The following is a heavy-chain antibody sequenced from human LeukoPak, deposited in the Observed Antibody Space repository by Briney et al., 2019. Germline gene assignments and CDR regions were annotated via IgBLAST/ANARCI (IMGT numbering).Heavy chain of an antibody. CDR2: ISASGFSP. D-gene: IGHD2-15*01. Sequence: PGGSLRLSCAASGFTFSNYALSWVRQAPGEGLEWVSGISASGFSPYYADSVKGRFTISRDSSKNTLYLQVNSLRAEDTAVYYCAKALAPYCSGGSCEGGDAFDIWGQGTMVTVSS. V-gene: IGHV3-23*01. J-gene: IGHJ3*02. CDR3: AKALAPYCSGGSCEGGDAFDI. CDR1: GFTFSNYA.